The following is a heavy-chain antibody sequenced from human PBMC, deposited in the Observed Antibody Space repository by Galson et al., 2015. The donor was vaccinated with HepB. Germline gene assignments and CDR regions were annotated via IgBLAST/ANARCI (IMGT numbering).Heavy chain of an antibody. V-gene: IGHV3-64D*06. Sequence: SLRLSCAASGFTFSSYAMHWVRQAPGKGLEYVSAISSNGGSTYYADSVKGRFTISRDNSKNTLYLQMSSLRAEDTAVYYCVKDRRYDILTGPFDYWGQGTLVTVSS. J-gene: IGHJ4*02. CDR3: VKDRRYDILTGPFDY. D-gene: IGHD3-9*01. CDR2: ISSNGGST. CDR1: GFTFSSYA.